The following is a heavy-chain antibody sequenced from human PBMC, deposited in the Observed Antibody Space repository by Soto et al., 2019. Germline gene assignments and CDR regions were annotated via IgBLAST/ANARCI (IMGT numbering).Heavy chain of an antibody. J-gene: IGHJ4*02. CDR1: GFTFSSYA. V-gene: IGHV3-23*01. CDR2: ISGSGGST. D-gene: IGHD4-4*01. Sequence: EVQLLESGGGLVQPGGSLRLSCAASGFTFSSYAMSWVRQAPGKGLEWVSAISGSGGSTYYADSVKGRFTISRDNSKNTLYLQMNSLRAEDTAVYYCAKGPGGYSNYEAARCYFDYWGQGTLVTVSS. CDR3: AKGPGGYSNYEAARCYFDY.